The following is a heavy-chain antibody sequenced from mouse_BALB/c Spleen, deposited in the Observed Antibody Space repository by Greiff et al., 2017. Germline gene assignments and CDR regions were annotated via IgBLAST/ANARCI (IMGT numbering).Heavy chain of an antibody. Sequence: EVQRVESGGGLVQPGGSLKLSCAASGFTFSSYGMSWVRQTPDKRLELVATINSNGGSTYYPDSVKGRFTISRDNAKNTLYLQMSSLKSEDTAMYYCARDRGTDWYFDVWGAGTTVTVSS. D-gene: IGHD2-14*01. CDR2: INSNGGST. J-gene: IGHJ1*01. V-gene: IGHV5-6-3*01. CDR1: GFTFSSYG. CDR3: ARDRGTDWYFDV.